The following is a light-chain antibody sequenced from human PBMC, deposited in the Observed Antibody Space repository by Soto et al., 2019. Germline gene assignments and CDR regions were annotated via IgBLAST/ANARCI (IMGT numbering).Light chain of an antibody. CDR2: GAS. CDR1: QSVSSSY. CDR3: QQYGSSPLT. Sequence: EIVLTQSPGTLSLSPGERATLSCRASQSVSSSYLAWYQQKPGQAPRLLIYGASSRATGIPDRFSGSGSGTDFNHTISRLEPEDFAVYYCQQYGSSPLTFGGGTKVEIK. J-gene: IGKJ4*01. V-gene: IGKV3-20*01.